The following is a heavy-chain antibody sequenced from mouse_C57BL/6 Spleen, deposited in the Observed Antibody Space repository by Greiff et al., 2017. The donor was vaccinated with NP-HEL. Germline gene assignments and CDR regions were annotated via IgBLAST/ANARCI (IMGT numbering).Heavy chain of an antibody. Sequence: EVKLVESGGGLVKPGGSLKLSCAASGFTFSSYAMSWVRQTPEKRLEWVATISDGGSYTYYPDNVKGRFTISRDNAKNNLYLQMSHLKSEDTAMYYCARVTGTSSYFDYWGQGTTLTVSS. CDR1: GFTFSSYA. D-gene: IGHD4-1*01. CDR3: ARVTGTSSYFDY. V-gene: IGHV5-4*03. J-gene: IGHJ2*01. CDR2: ISDGGSYT.